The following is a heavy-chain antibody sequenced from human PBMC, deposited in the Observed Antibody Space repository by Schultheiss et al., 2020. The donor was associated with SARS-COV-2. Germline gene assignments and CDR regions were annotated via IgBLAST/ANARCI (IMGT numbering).Heavy chain of an antibody. CDR1: GFTFSSYG. Sequence: GESLKISCAASGFTFSSYGMHWVRQAPGKGLEWVAVISYDGSNKYYADSVKGRFTISRDNSKNTLYLQMNSLRAEDTAVYYCAKEEDSSGWYWRYYFDYWGQGTLVTVSS. J-gene: IGHJ4*02. V-gene: IGHV3-30*18. CDR2: ISYDGSNK. D-gene: IGHD6-19*01. CDR3: AKEEDSSGWYWRYYFDY.